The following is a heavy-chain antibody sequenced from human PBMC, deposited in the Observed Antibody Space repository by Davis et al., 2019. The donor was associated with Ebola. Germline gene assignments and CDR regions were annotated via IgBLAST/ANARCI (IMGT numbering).Heavy chain of an antibody. J-gene: IGHJ2*01. V-gene: IGHV5-51*01. CDR1: GYSFTSYW. CDR2: IYPGDSDT. D-gene: IGHD6-19*01. Sequence: GESLKISCKGSGYSFTSYWIGWVRQMPGKGLEWMGIIYPGDSDTRYSPSFQGQVTIPADKSISTAYLQWSSLKASDTAMYYCARGGYSSGWYPWYFDLWGRGTLVTVSS. CDR3: ARGGYSSGWYPWYFDL.